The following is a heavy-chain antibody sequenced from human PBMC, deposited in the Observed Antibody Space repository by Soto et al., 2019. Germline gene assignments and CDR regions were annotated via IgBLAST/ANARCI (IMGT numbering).Heavy chain of an antibody. CDR2: IYPGDSDT. CDR1: GYSFTSYW. Sequence: GESLKISCKGSGYSFTSYWIGWVRQMPGKGLEWMGIIYPGDSDTRYSPSFQGQVTISADKSISTAYLQWSSLKASDTAMYYCARLMDYDILTGPWGSDYWGQGTLVTVS. J-gene: IGHJ4*02. CDR3: ARLMDYDILTGPWGSDY. D-gene: IGHD3-9*01. V-gene: IGHV5-51*01.